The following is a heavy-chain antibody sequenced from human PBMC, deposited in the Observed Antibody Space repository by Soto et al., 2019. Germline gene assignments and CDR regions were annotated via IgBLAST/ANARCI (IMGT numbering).Heavy chain of an antibody. V-gene: IGHV4-39*01. CDR2: IYYSGST. CDR1: GGSISSSSYY. Sequence: PSETLSLTCTVSGGSISSSSYYWGWIRQPPGKGLEWIGSIYYSGSTYYNPSLKSRVTISVDTSKNQFSLKLSSVTAADTAVYYCARSTVGATGIFDYWGQGTLVTVSS. CDR3: ARSTVGATGIFDY. J-gene: IGHJ4*02. D-gene: IGHD1-26*01.